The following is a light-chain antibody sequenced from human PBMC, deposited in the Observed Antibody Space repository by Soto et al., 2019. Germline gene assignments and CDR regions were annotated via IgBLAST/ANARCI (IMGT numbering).Light chain of an antibody. J-gene: IGKJ2*01. V-gene: IGKV1-5*03. Sequence: DIQMTQSPSTLSASVGDRVTITCRASQSISSWLAWYQQKPGKAPKLLIYKASSLESGVPSRFSGSGSGTEFSLTLSSLQPGDFATYYCQQYKSYSPTFGQGTKLEIK. CDR2: KAS. CDR3: QQYKSYSPT. CDR1: QSISSW.